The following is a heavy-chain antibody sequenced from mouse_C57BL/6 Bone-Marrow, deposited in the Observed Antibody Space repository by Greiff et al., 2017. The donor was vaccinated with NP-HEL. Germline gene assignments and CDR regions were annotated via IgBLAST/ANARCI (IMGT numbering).Heavy chain of an antibody. Sequence: VQLQQPGAELVRPGSSVKLSCKASGYTFTSYWMQWVKQRPIQGLEWIGNIDPSDSGTHYNQKFKDKATLTVDKSSSTAYMQLSSLTSEDSAVYDYARKGLRKDVDYWGQGTTLTVSS. CDR2: IDPSDSGT. D-gene: IGHD1-1*01. V-gene: IGHV1-52*01. J-gene: IGHJ2*01. CDR3: ARKGLRKDVDY. CDR1: GYTFTSYW.